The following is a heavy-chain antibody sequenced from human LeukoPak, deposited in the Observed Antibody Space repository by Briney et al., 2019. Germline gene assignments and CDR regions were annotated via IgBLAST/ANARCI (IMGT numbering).Heavy chain of an antibody. V-gene: IGHV3-48*01. J-gene: IGHJ6*02. CDR2: ISSSSSTI. CDR1: GFTFSSHS. Sequence: GGSLRLSCAASGFTFSSHSMNWVRQAPGKGLEWVSYISSSSSTIYYADSVKGRFTISRDNSKNTLYLQMNSLRAEDTAVYYCARVPGRFSYYYYGMDVWGQGTTVTASS. CDR3: ARVPGRFSYYYYGMDV. D-gene: IGHD3-10*01.